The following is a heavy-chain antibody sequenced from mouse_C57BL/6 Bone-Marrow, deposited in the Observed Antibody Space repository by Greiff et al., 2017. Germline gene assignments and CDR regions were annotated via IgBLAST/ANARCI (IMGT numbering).Heavy chain of an antibody. Sequence: QVQLQQPGAELVKPGASVKMSCKASGYTFTSYWITWVKQRPGHGLEWIGDIYPGSGSTHYNEKFKSKATLPVDTSSSTADMQLSSLTSEDSAVYDCARDYWGQGTTLTVSS. V-gene: IGHV1-55*01. CDR3: ARDY. CDR1: GYTFTSYW. CDR2: IYPGSGST. J-gene: IGHJ2*01.